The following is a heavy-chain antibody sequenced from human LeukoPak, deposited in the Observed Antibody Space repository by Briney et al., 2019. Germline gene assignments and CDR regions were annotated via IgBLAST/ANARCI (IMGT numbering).Heavy chain of an antibody. J-gene: IGHJ3*02. CDR3: ARDPGTTQTLHDAFDI. Sequence: GGSLRLPCAASRFTFSTYSMNWVRQAPGKGLEWVSFISTSSSYIYYADSVKGRFTISRDNARNSLYLQMNSLRAEDTAVYYCARDPGTTQTLHDAFDIWGQGTMVTVSS. D-gene: IGHD1-7*01. CDR1: RFTFSTYS. V-gene: IGHV3-21*01. CDR2: ISTSSSYI.